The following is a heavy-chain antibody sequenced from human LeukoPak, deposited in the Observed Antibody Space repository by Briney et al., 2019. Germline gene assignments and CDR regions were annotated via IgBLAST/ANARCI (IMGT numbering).Heavy chain of an antibody. CDR1: GFTFSSYQ. CDR2: IRQDGSEQ. Sequence: GGSLRLSCAASGFTFSSYQMNWVRQAPGKGLEWVANIRQDGSEQYYVDSVKGRFTISRDNAKNSLYLQMNSLRVDDTAVYYCARGFEASPNWFDPWGQGTLVTVSS. J-gene: IGHJ5*02. CDR3: ARGFEASPNWFDP. V-gene: IGHV3-7*01.